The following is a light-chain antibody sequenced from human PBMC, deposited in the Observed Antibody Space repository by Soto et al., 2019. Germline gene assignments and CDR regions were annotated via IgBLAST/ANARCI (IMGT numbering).Light chain of an antibody. CDR3: QHFNIWPHMPT. CDR2: DAS. V-gene: IGKV3-15*01. CDR1: QGVGGT. Sequence: IVLTQSPATLSVSPGERAPLSCRAIQGVGGTLPWYRQRPGQAPRLLIYDASTRATGIPDRFSGGGSGTEFTLTISSLQSDDFAVYYCQHFNIWPHMPTFGGGTKLEIK. J-gene: IGKJ4*01.